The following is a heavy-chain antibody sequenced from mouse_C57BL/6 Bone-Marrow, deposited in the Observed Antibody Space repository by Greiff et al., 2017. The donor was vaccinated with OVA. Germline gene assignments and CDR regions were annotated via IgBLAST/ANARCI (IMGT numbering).Heavy chain of an antibody. D-gene: IGHD2-3*01. Sequence: EVQLQQSGAELVRPGASVKLSCTASGFNIKDYYMHWVKQRPEQGLEWIGRIDPEDGDTDYAPKFQGKATMTADTSSNTAYLQLSSLTSEDTAVYYCTTRGYDGYYYDYWGQGTSVTVSS. CDR1: GFNIKDYY. J-gene: IGHJ4*01. V-gene: IGHV14-1*01. CDR2: IDPEDGDT. CDR3: TTRGYDGYYYDY.